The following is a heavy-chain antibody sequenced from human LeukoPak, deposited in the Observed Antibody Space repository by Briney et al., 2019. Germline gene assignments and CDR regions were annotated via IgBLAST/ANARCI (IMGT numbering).Heavy chain of an antibody. Sequence: GGSLRLSCAASGFTLSSYAMSWVHQAPGKGLEWVSAISGSGGSTYYTDSVKGRFTISRDNSKNTLYLQMNSLRAEDTAVYFCAKDPRMATIYFDYWGQGTLVTVSS. CDR1: GFTLSSYA. CDR2: ISGSGGST. V-gene: IGHV3-23*01. J-gene: IGHJ4*02. D-gene: IGHD5-24*01. CDR3: AKDPRMATIYFDY.